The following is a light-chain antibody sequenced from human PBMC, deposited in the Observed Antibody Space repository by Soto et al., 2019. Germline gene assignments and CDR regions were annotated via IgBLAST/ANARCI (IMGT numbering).Light chain of an antibody. V-gene: IGLV2-11*01. CDR3: CSYAGSYTLYV. Sequence: QSVLTQPRSVSGSPGQSVTISCTGTSSDVGGYNYVSWYQQHPGKAPKLMIYDASKRPSGVPDRFSGSKSGNTASLTISGLQAEDEADYYCCSYAGSYTLYVFGTGTKLTVL. CDR1: SSDVGGYNY. J-gene: IGLJ1*01. CDR2: DAS.